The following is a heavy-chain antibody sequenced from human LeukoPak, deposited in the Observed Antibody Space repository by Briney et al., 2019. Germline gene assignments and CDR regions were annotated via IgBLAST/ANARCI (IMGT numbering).Heavy chain of an antibody. CDR2: IFPSDSDT. CDR1: GYSFNSYW. V-gene: IGHV5-51*01. Sequence: GESLKISCKTSGYSFNSYWIGWVRQMPGKGLEWMGIIFPSDSDTRYSPSFQGQVTISADKSISTAYLQWSSLKASDTAMYYCARRFYYGSGSRSVFDPWGQGTLVTVPS. CDR3: ARRFYYGSGSRSVFDP. J-gene: IGHJ5*02. D-gene: IGHD3-10*01.